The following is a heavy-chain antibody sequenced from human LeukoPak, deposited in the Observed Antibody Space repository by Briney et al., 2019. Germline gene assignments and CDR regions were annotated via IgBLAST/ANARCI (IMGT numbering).Heavy chain of an antibody. Sequence: GGSLRLSCAASGFVFSSYAMSWVRQAPGKGLEWVSTLSDSGGKTYYADSVKGRFTISRDNSKNTLYLQMNSLRAEDTAVYYCARDNVGYFDYWGQGTLVTVSS. CDR1: GFVFSSYA. CDR2: LSDSGGKT. V-gene: IGHV3-23*01. J-gene: IGHJ4*02. CDR3: ARDNVGYFDY. D-gene: IGHD1-26*01.